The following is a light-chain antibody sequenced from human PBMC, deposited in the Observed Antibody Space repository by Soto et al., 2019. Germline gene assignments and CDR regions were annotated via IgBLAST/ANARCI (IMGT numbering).Light chain of an antibody. J-gene: IGLJ2*01. CDR2: DVS. CDR3: SSYTRSSTLHVV. Sequence: SALTQPASVSGSPGQSITISCTGTSSDVGGYNYVSWYQQHPGKAPKLMIYDVSNRPSGVSNRFSGSKSGNTASLTISGLQAEDEADYYCSSYTRSSTLHVVFGGGTKLTVL. CDR1: SSDVGGYNY. V-gene: IGLV2-14*01.